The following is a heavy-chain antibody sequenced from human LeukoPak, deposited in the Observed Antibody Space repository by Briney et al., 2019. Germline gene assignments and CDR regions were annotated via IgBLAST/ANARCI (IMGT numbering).Heavy chain of an antibody. CDR1: GYTFTSYV. CDR3: ARGEEGATRGIPIDY. D-gene: IGHD1-26*01. Sequence: ASVKVSCKASGYTFTSYVISWVRQAPGQGLEWMGWISAYNGNTNYAQKLQGRVTMTTDTSTSTAYMELRSLRSDDTAVYYCARGEEGATRGIPIDYWGQGTLVTVSS. V-gene: IGHV1-18*01. CDR2: ISAYNGNT. J-gene: IGHJ4*02.